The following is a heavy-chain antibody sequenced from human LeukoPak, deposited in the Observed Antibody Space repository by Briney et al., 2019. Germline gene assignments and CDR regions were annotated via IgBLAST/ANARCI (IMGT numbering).Heavy chain of an antibody. D-gene: IGHD2-15*01. V-gene: IGHV1-46*01. CDR1: GYTFTSYY. Sequence: ASVKVSCKASGYTFTSYYMHWVRQAPGQGLEWMGIINPSGGSTSYAQKFQGRVTMTRDMSTSPVYMELSNLRTDDTAVYYCAKTGSVDDWGQGTLVTVSS. J-gene: IGHJ4*02. CDR2: INPSGGST. CDR3: AKTGSVDD.